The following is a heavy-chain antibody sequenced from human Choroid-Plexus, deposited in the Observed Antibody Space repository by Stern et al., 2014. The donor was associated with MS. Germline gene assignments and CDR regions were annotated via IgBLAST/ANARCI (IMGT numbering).Heavy chain of an antibody. CDR2: IKADGTEK. CDR3: ARVYNTIYGIVTQRGSGMDV. CDR1: GFTFGNYW. Sequence: EVQLVQSGGGLVQPGGSLTISCTAAGFTFGNYWMTWVRQAPGKGLEWVANIKADGTEKNYVDSVKGRFAISRDNARNSWYLQMNNLRVEDTALYYCARVYNTIYGIVTQRGSGMDVWGQGTTVIVSS. J-gene: IGHJ6*02. V-gene: IGHV3-7*01. D-gene: IGHD3-3*01.